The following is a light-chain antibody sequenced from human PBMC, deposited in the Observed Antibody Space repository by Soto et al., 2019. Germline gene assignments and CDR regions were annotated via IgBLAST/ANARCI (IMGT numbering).Light chain of an antibody. CDR3: QHYGTSAL. Sequence: EIVLTQSPGTLSWSAGERATLSCRASQSVSSSYLAWYQQKPGQAPRLLIYDASRATGIPDRFSGSGSGTDFTLTITRLEPEDFAVYYCQHYGTSALFGPGTKVDI. CDR2: DAS. J-gene: IGKJ3*01. V-gene: IGKV3-20*01. CDR1: QSVSSSY.